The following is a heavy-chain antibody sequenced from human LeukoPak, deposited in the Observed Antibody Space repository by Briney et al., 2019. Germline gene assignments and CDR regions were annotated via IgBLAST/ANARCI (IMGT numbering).Heavy chain of an antibody. Sequence: PGGSLRLSCAASGFTFSSYDMHWVRQATGKGLEWVSAIGTAGDTYYPGSVKGRFTISRENAKNSLYLQMNSLRAGDTAVYYCARGYDSSGYEVGFDPWGQGTLVTVPS. CDR2: IGTAGDT. CDR1: GFTFSSYD. D-gene: IGHD3-22*01. J-gene: IGHJ5*02. V-gene: IGHV3-13*01. CDR3: ARGYDSSGYEVGFDP.